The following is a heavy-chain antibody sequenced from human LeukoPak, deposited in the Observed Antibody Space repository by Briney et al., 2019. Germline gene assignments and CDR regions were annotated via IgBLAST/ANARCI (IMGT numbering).Heavy chain of an antibody. CDR1: GYTFTGYY. CDR3: ARVTTVTTSPWSWGPKKIGQEVNWFDP. J-gene: IGHJ5*02. CDR2: INPNSGGT. Sequence: ASVKVSCKASGYTFTGYYMHWVRQAPGQGLEWMGWINPNSGGTNYAQKFQGRVTMTRDTSISTAYMELSRLRSDDTAVYYCARVTTVTTSPWSWGPKKIGQEVNWFDPWGQGTLVTVSS. V-gene: IGHV1-2*02. D-gene: IGHD4-17*01.